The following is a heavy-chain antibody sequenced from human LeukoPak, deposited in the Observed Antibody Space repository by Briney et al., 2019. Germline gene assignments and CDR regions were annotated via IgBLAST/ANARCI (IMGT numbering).Heavy chain of an antibody. CDR3: ARELREYYFDY. V-gene: IGHV1-2*02. J-gene: IGHJ4*02. CDR2: INPNSGGT. CDR1: GYTFTGYY. Sequence: ASVKVSCKASGYTFTGYYMHWVRQAPGQGLEWMGWINPNSGGTNYAQKFQGRVTMTRDTSISTAYMELSSLRSEDAAVYYCARELREYYFDYWGQGTLVTVSS. D-gene: IGHD3-16*01.